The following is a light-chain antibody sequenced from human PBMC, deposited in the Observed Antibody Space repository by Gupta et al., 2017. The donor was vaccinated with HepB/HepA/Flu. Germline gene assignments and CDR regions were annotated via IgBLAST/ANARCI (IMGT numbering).Light chain of an antibody. V-gene: IGKV3-15*01. CDR2: GAA. CDR1: QSVGRN. Sequence: EQVLTQSHATLSVARGERSTLSCRASQSVGRNLAWYQQRPGKDPRLLIYGAATRGTGIPVRFSGNGSGTEFTLTISSLQSEDCAIYYCQQYDNWPLTFGGWTKVEIK. J-gene: IGKJ4*01. CDR3: QQYDNWPLT.